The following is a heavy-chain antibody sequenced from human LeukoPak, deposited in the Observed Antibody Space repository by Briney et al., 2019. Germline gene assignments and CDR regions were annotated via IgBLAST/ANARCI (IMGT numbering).Heavy chain of an antibody. CDR3: ARHDWKRVGALGD. J-gene: IGHJ4*02. CDR2: INHSGST. V-gene: IGHV4-34*01. CDR1: GGSFSGYY. Sequence: SETLSLTCAVYGGSFSGYYWSWIRQPPGKGLEWIGEINHSGSTNYNPPLKSRVTISVDTSKNQFSLKLSSVTAADTAVYYCARHDWKRVGALGDWGQGTLVTVSS. D-gene: IGHD1-26*01.